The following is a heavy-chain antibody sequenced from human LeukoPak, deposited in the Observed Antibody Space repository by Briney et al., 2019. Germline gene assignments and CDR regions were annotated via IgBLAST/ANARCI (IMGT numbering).Heavy chain of an antibody. CDR2: IHYSGST. CDR3: AREGSRDFWSGPVYYFDY. V-gene: IGHV4-59*01. J-gene: IGHJ4*02. D-gene: IGHD3-3*01. CDR1: GGSISNYY. Sequence: SETLSLTCTVSGGSISNYYWSWIRQPPGKGLEWIGYIHYSGSTYYNPSLTSRVTISIDTSKNQLSLRLSSVTAADTAVYYCAREGSRDFWSGPVYYFDYWGQGTLVTVSS.